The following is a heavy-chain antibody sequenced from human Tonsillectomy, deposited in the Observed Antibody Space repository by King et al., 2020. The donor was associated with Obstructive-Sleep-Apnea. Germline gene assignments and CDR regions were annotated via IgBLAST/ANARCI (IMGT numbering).Heavy chain of an antibody. CDR3: AREGFLQGFDY. CDR1: GGSISSDLW. CDR2: IYQSGRK. Sequence: QLQESGPGLVKPSWTLSLTCAVSGGSISSDLWWSWVRQAPGKGLEWIGEIYQSGRKNYNPSLKSRVTISIDKSKNPFSLKLNSVTVADTAVYYCAREGFLQGFDYWGQGTLVTVSS. V-gene: IGHV4-4*02. J-gene: IGHJ4*02.